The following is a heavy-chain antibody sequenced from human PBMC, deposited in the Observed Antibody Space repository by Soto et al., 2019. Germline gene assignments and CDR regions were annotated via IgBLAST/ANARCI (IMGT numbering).Heavy chain of an antibody. D-gene: IGHD2-2*01. CDR2: VSPYNGDT. J-gene: IGHJ6*02. CDR1: GYTFTPYG. Sequence: GASVKVSCKASGYTFTPYGINWVRQAPGQGLEWMGWVSPYNGDTTYAQKVQGRVTMTTDTSTTTAYLELRSLRSDDTAVYYCAREVGHMDVWGQGTTVTVS. V-gene: IGHV1-18*04. CDR3: AREVGHMDV.